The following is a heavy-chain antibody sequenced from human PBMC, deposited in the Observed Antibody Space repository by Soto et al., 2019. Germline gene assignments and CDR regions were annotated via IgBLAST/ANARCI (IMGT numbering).Heavy chain of an antibody. D-gene: IGHD3-10*01. CDR3: AKGYGSGSYSGFDY. CDR1: GFTFSSYA. Sequence: GGSLRFSCAASGFTFSSYAMTWVRQAPGKGLEWVSAISGGGDSTYFAASVKGRFAISGDNSKNTLYLQMSSLRAEDTAVYYCAKGYGSGSYSGFDYWGQGTLVTVSS. CDR2: ISGGGDST. V-gene: IGHV3-23*01. J-gene: IGHJ4*02.